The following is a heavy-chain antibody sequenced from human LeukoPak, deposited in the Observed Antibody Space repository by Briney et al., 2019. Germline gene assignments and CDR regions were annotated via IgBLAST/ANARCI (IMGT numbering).Heavy chain of an antibody. D-gene: IGHD3-10*01. J-gene: IGHJ6*02. CDR2: ISSSSSYI. Sequence: GGSLRLSCAASGFTFSDYYMSWIRQAPGKGLEWVSSISSSSSYIYYADSVKGRFTISRDNAKNSLYLQMNSLRAEDTAVYYCARVWFPYYYGMDVWGQGTTVTVSS. V-gene: IGHV3-11*06. CDR1: GFTFSDYY. CDR3: ARVWFPYYYGMDV.